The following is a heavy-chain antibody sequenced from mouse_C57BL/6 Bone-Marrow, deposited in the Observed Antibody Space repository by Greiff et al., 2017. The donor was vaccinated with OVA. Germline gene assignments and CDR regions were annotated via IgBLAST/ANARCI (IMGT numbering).Heavy chain of an antibody. CDR3: AFYYGSSYRYFDV. J-gene: IGHJ1*03. CDR2: INPNYGTT. Sequence: VQLKQSGPELVKPGASVKISCKASGYSFTDYNMNWVKQSNGKSLEWIGVINPNYGTTSYNQKFKGKATLTVDQSSSKAYMQLNSLTSEDSAVYYCAFYYGSSYRYFDVWGTGTTVTVSS. CDR1: GYSFTDYN. D-gene: IGHD1-1*01. V-gene: IGHV1-39*01.